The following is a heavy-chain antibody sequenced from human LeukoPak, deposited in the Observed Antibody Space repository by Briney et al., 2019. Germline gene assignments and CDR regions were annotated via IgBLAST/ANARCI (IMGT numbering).Heavy chain of an antibody. CDR2: IWYDGSNK. CDR3: AKGSNWNYGLFDWFDP. Sequence: GRSLRLSCAASGFTFSSYGMHWVRQAPGKGREWVAVIWYDGSNKYYADSVKGRFTISRDNSKNTLYLQMNSLRAEDTAVYYCAKGSNWNYGLFDWFDPWGQGTLVTVSS. D-gene: IGHD1-7*01. V-gene: IGHV3-33*06. J-gene: IGHJ5*02. CDR1: GFTFSSYG.